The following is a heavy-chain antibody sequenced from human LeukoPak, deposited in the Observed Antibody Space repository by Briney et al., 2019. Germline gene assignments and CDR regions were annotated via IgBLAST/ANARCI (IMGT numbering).Heavy chain of an antibody. CDR2: IKQDGSEK. J-gene: IGHJ6*03. CDR1: GFTFSSYW. V-gene: IGHV3-7*01. Sequence: GGSLRLSCAASGFTFSSYWMSWVRQAPGKGLGWVANIKQDGSEKYYVDSVNGRFTISRDNAKNSLYLQMNSLRAEDTAVYYCAREGDFDYMDVWGKGTTVTVSS. CDR3: AREGDFDYMDV. D-gene: IGHD3-3*01.